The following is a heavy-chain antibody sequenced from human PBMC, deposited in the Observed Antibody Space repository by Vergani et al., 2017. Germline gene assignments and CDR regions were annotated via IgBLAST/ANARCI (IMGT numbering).Heavy chain of an antibody. Sequence: QVQVVQSGAEVKKSGASVKVSCKTSGYTFSNYYMHWVRQAPGQGLEWMGIINPSGGHTNYAQKFQGRVTMTRDTSTSTVYMELSSLRSEDTAIDYCARGDYGILTGYRYLGQGTLVTVSA. V-gene: IGHV1-46*03. J-gene: IGHJ4*02. CDR2: INPSGGHT. D-gene: IGHD3-9*01. CDR3: ARGDYGILTGYRY. CDR1: GYTFSNYY.